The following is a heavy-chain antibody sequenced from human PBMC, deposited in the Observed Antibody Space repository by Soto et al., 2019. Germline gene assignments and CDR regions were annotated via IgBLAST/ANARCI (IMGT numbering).Heavy chain of an antibody. V-gene: IGHV1-69*12. Sequence: QVQLVQSGAEVKKPGSSVTVSCRASGGTFNNNAISWVRQAPGQGLEWMGGIMPIFGATNYAQRFQGRITITADESTSTAYMELSSLRPEDTAAYYCAATFCGGDCYIESWFAPGGQGTVVTVSS. J-gene: IGHJ5*02. D-gene: IGHD2-21*02. CDR3: AATFCGGDCYIESWFAP. CDR1: GGTFNNNA. CDR2: IMPIFGAT.